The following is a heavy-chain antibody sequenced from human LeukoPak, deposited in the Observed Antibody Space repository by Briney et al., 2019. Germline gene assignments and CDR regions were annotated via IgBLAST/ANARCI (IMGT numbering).Heavy chain of an antibody. CDR3: ARDATVTTFGRVGVWFDP. D-gene: IGHD4-17*01. CDR2: INHSGST. V-gene: IGHV4-34*01. Sequence: SETLSLTCAVYGGSFSGYYWSWIRQPPGKGLGWIGEINHSGSTNYNPSLKSRVTISVDTSKNQFSLKLSSVTAADTAVYYCARDATVTTFGRVGVWFDPWGQGTLVTVSS. J-gene: IGHJ5*02. CDR1: GGSFSGYY.